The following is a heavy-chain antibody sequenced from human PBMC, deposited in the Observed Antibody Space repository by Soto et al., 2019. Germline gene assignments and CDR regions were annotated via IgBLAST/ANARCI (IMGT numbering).Heavy chain of an antibody. CDR2: ISGSGGST. CDR1: GFTFSSYA. Sequence: GGSLRLSCAASGFTFSSYAMSWVRQAPGKGLEWVSAISGSGGSTYYADAVKGRFTISRDNSKNTLYLQMNSLRAEETAVYYGAKSWDIVVLVAAYDIWGQGTMVTVSS. V-gene: IGHV3-23*01. J-gene: IGHJ3*02. D-gene: IGHD2-15*01. CDR3: AKSWDIVVLVAAYDI.